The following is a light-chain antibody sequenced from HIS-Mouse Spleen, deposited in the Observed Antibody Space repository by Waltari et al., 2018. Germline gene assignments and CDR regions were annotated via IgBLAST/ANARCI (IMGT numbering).Light chain of an antibody. V-gene: IGKV3-15*01. CDR1: QSVSSN. Sequence: EIVMTQSPATLSVSPGERATLSCWASQSVSSNLAWYQQKPDQAPRLLIYGASTRATGIPARFSGSGSGTEFTLTISSMQSEDFAVYYCQQYNNWWTFGQGTKVEIK. CDR3: QQYNNWWT. CDR2: GAS. J-gene: IGKJ1*01.